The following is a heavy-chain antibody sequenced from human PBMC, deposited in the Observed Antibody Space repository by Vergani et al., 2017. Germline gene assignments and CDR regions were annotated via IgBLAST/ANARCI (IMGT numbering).Heavy chain of an antibody. D-gene: IGHD6-19*01. CDR3: ATYRRESSSGWYEWAWDAFDY. CDR1: GGPISSSSYY. Sequence: QLQLQESGPGLVKPSETLSLTCTVSGGPISSSSYYWGWIRQPPGKGLEWIGSIYYSGSTYYNPSLKSRVTISVDTSKNQFSLKLSSVTAADTAVYYCATYRRESSSGWYEWAWDAFDYWGQGTLVTVSS. J-gene: IGHJ4*02. CDR2: IYYSGST. V-gene: IGHV4-39*01.